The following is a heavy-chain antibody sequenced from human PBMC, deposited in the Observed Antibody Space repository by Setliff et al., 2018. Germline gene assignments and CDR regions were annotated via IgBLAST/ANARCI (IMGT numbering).Heavy chain of an antibody. V-gene: IGHV4-31*03. D-gene: IGHD3-10*01. Sequence: SETLSLTCTVSGGSISSGGYYWSWIRQHPGKGLEWIGYIYYSGSTYYNPSLKSRVTISVDTSKNQFSLKLGSVTAADTAVYYCAMGSGALGPYWGQGTLVTVSS. CDR1: GGSISSGGYY. CDR3: AMGSGALGPY. J-gene: IGHJ4*02. CDR2: IYYSGST.